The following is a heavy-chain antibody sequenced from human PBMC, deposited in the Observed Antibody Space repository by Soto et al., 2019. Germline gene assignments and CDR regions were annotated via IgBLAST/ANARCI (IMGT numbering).Heavy chain of an antibody. CDR2: ISSSGSTI. J-gene: IGHJ4*02. Sequence: GGSLRLSCAASGFTFSSYEMNWVRQAPGKGLEWVSYISSSGSTIYYADSVKGRFTISRDNAKNSLYLQMNSLRAEDTAVYYCAKDRSPGATTSNVYWGQGNMV. V-gene: IGHV3-48*03. CDR1: GFTFSSYE. CDR3: AKDRSPGATTSNVY. D-gene: IGHD1-26*01.